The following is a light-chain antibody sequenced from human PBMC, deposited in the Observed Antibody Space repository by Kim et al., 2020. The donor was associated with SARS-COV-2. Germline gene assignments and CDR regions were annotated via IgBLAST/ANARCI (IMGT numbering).Light chain of an antibody. CDR1: NSGDGGLYD. CDR3: SSHTSSNTWV. CDR2: DVF. Sequence: SITLTSAGTNSGDGGLYDFSWYQQHPAQAPKLRIYDVFNRPSGVSVRVSGSKADNTASMTISGLQAEDEADYYCSSHTSSNTWVFGGGTQLTVL. V-gene: IGLV2-14*03. J-gene: IGLJ3*02.